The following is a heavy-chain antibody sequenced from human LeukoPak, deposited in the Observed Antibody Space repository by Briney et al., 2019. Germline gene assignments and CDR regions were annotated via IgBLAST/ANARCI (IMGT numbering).Heavy chain of an antibody. D-gene: IGHD3-3*01. CDR3: ARVGSEYDFWSGYLDY. V-gene: IGHV3-64*04. CDR1: GFTFSSYA. Sequence: GGSLRLSCSASGFTFSSYAMHWVRQAPGKGLEYVSAISSNGGSTYYADSVKGRFTISRDNSKNTLYLQMNSLRAEDTAVYYCARVGSEYDFWSGYLDYWGQGTLVTVSS. J-gene: IGHJ4*02. CDR2: ISSNGGST.